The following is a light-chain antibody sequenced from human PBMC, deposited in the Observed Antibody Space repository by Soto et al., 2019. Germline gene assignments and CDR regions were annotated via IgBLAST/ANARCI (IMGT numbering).Light chain of an antibody. CDR3: QQYKQWPQLT. Sequence: EIVMTQSPATMSLSPGERATLFCRASQSVSTNLAWYQQKPGQAPRVLIYPASTRATGIPARFSGSGSGTDFSLTISSLQSEDFAVYYCQQYKQWPQLTFGGGTKVEIK. V-gene: IGKV3-15*01. CDR1: QSVSTN. CDR2: PAS. J-gene: IGKJ4*01.